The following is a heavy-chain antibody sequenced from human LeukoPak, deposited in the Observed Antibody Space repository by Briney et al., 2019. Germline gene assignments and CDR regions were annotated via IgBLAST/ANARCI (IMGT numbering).Heavy chain of an antibody. J-gene: IGHJ4*02. V-gene: IGHV4-30-4*01. Sequence: SETLSLTCTVSGGSISSGDYYWSWIRQPPGKGLEWIGYIYYSGSTYYNPSLKSRVTISVDTSKNQFSLKLSSVTAADMAVYYCARSYYYDSSGSPTLYFDYWGQGTLVTVSS. CDR1: GGSISSGDYY. D-gene: IGHD3-22*01. CDR2: IYYSGST. CDR3: ARSYYYDSSGSPTLYFDY.